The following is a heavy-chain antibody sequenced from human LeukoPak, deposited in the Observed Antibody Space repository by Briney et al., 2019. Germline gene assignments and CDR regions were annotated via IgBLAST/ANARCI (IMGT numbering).Heavy chain of an antibody. Sequence: GGSLRLSCAASGFIFKNYAMSWVRQAPGKGLEWVSAITGSGDTTYYADSVKGRFTVSRDNSKNTLYVEMNTLRAEDTAVYYCAKWGDYDILTGYYVSDFWGQGTLVTVSS. CDR2: ITGSGDTT. D-gene: IGHD3-9*01. J-gene: IGHJ4*02. CDR3: AKWGDYDILTGYYVSDF. V-gene: IGHV3-23*01. CDR1: GFIFKNYA.